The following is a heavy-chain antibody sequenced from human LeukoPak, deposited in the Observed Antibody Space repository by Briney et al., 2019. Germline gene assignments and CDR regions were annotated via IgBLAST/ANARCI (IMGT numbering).Heavy chain of an antibody. D-gene: IGHD3-10*01. CDR3: ASSITMVRGVINRYYYYGMDV. J-gene: IGHJ6*02. CDR1: GGTFSSYA. CDR2: IIPILGIA. V-gene: IGHV1-69*04. Sequence: ASVKVSCKASGGTFSSYAISWVRQAPGQGLEWMGRIIPILGIANYAQEFQGRVTITADKSTSTAYMELSSLRSEDTAVCYCASSITMVRGVINRYYYYGMDVWGQGTTVTVSS.